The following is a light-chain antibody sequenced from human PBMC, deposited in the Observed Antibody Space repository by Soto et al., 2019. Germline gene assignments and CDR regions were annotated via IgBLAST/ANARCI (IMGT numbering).Light chain of an antibody. Sequence: QSVLTQPPSVSGSPGQSVTISCTGTSSDDGSYDRVSWYQQPPGTAPKLMIYEVNNRPSGVPDRFSGPKSGNTASLTISGLQAEDEADYYCSLFTINSVIFGGGTQLTVL. CDR3: SLFTINSVI. CDR1: SSDDGSYDR. CDR2: EVN. V-gene: IGLV2-18*01. J-gene: IGLJ2*01.